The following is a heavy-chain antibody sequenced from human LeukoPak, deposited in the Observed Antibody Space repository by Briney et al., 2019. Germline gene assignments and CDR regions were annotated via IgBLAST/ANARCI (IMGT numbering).Heavy chain of an antibody. CDR2: IYYSGST. V-gene: IGHV4-39*01. D-gene: IGHD6-19*01. Sequence: PSETLSLTCTVSGVSISSSNSYWGWIRQPPGKGLEWIGSIYYSGSTYYNPSLKSRVTISVDTSKNQFSLKLSSVTAADTAVYYCASIGPNSSGWEKRFDYWGQGTLVTVSS. CDR1: GVSISSSNSY. J-gene: IGHJ4*02. CDR3: ASIGPNSSGWEKRFDY.